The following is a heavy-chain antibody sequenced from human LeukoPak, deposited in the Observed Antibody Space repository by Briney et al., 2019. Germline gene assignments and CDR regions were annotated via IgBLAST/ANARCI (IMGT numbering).Heavy chain of an antibody. J-gene: IGHJ4*02. D-gene: IGHD1-26*01. CDR3: AGRGSPGSFDY. V-gene: IGHV3-21*01. CDR1: GLTLSTYS. Sequence: GGSLRLSCAASGLTLSTYSMNWVSQAPGKGLEWVSSISSSSSYIYYADSVKGRFTSSRDNAKNSLYLQMTSMRAEDTAGYYSAGRGSPGSFDYWGQGTLVTVSS. CDR2: ISSSSSYI.